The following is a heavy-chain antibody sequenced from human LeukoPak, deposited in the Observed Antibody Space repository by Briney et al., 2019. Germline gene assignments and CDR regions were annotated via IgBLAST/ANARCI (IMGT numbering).Heavy chain of an antibody. V-gene: IGHV1-69*13. D-gene: IGHD3-22*01. J-gene: IGHJ4*02. Sequence: SVKVSCKASGYTFTSYAMHWVRQAPGQGLEWMGGIIPIFATANYAQKFQGKVTITADESTSTAYMELSSLRSEDTAIYYCARGWDYDSGGRPTAYVYWGQGTLVSVSS. CDR1: GYTFTSYA. CDR2: IIPIFATA. CDR3: ARGWDYDSGGRPTAYVY.